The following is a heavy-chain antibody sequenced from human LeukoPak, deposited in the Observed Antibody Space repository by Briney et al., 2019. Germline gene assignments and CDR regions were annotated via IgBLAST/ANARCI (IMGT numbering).Heavy chain of an antibody. D-gene: IGHD5-24*01. CDR2: IYYSGST. CDR3: ARAREMATIGEHGAFDI. Sequence: PSETLSLTCAVYGGSFSGYYWSWIRQPPGKGLEWIGYIYYSGSTNYNPSLKSRVTISVDTSKNQFSLKLSSVTAADTAVYYCARAREMATIGEHGAFDIWGQGTMVTVSS. J-gene: IGHJ3*02. V-gene: IGHV4-59*01. CDR1: GGSFSGYY.